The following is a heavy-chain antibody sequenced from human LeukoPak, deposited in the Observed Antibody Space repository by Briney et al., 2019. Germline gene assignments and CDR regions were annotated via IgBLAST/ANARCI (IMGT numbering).Heavy chain of an antibody. CDR1: GGTFTGYY. V-gene: IGHV1-2*06. D-gene: IGHD6-19*01. CDR3: ARAVAGKFDAFDI. Sequence: ASVKVSCKASGGTFTGYYMHWVRQAPGQGLEWMGRINPNSGGTNYAQKFQGRVTMTRDTSISTAYMELSRLRSDDTAVYYCARAVAGKFDAFDIWGQGTMVTVSS. CDR2: INPNSGGT. J-gene: IGHJ3*02.